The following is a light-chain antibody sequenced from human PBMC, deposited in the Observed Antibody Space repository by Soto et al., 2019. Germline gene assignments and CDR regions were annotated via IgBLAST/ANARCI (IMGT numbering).Light chain of an antibody. CDR3: STWDDSLNGLV. Sequence: VLTQPPSASGTPGQRVTISCSGSSSNIGTYTVNWYQQLPGTAPKLLIYSNNQRPSGVPDRFSGSKSGTSASLAISGLQSEDESDYYCSTWDDSLNGLVFGTGTKVTVL. CDR2: SNN. J-gene: IGLJ1*01. V-gene: IGLV1-44*01. CDR1: SSNIGTYT.